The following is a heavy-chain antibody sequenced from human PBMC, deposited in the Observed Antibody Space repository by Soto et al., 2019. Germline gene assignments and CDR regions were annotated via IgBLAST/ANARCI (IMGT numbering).Heavy chain of an antibody. CDR3: ARDIGVGPAGFDY. D-gene: IGHD2-2*01. J-gene: IGHJ4*02. Sequence: LRRSCATSGFTFSSYEMNWVRQAPGKGLEWVSHISSGGSSIYYADSVKGRFTISRDNAKNSVYLQMNSLRAEDTAVYYCARDIGVGPAGFDYWGQGTLVTVSS. CDR2: ISSGGSSI. CDR1: GFTFSSYE. V-gene: IGHV3-48*03.